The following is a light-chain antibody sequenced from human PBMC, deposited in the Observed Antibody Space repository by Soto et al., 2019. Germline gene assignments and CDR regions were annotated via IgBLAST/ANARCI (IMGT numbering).Light chain of an antibody. CDR2: GAS. V-gene: IGKV3-15*01. Sequence: EVVMTQSPASLSVFPGGRATLSCRASQTISNNLVWYQQSPGQPPRLLIYGASTRATGIPARFSGSGSGTEFSLTISSLRSEDFAVYHCQQNHSWPLTFVGGTKVEVK. CDR1: QTISNN. CDR3: QQNHSWPLT. J-gene: IGKJ4*01.